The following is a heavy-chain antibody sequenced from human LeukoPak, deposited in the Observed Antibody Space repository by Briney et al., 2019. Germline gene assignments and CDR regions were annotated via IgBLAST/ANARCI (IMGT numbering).Heavy chain of an antibody. D-gene: IGHD3-22*01. CDR3: ARVVLDHYYDSSGYLETLDY. V-gene: IGHV1-18*01. CDR2: INTYNGNT. CDR1: GYTFTNYG. Sequence: ASVKVSCKASGYTFTNYGISWVRQAPGQGLEWMGWINTYNGNTNYAQKFQGRVTMTTDTSTSTAYMELRSLRSDDTAVYYCARVVLDHYYDSSGYLETLDYWGQGTLVTVSS. J-gene: IGHJ4*02.